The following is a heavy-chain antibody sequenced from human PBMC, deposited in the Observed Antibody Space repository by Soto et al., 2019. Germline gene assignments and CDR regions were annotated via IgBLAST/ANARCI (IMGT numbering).Heavy chain of an antibody. Sequence: PSETLSLTCTVSGGSVSSGGYFWSWIRQPPGKGLEWIGYISYSGSTKYNPSLESRVTISVDTSNKNFSLKLASVTAADTAVYYCARAPYSSGWPDSWRQGTLDTVSS. D-gene: IGHD6-19*01. V-gene: IGHV4-61*03. CDR2: ISYSGST. J-gene: IGHJ4*02. CDR1: GGSVSSGGYF. CDR3: ARAPYSSGWPDS.